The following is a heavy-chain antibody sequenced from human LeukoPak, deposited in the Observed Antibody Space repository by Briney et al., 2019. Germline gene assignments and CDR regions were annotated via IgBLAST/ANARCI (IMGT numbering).Heavy chain of an antibody. Sequence: GGSLKLSCAASGFTFRTYWMSWVRQAPGKGLEWVANINQDESEKYYVESVKGRFIISRDNAKNTLYLQMNSLRAEDTAVYYCVKRDGYKPWDYNGMDVWGQGTTVTVSS. V-gene: IGHV3-7*02. CDR1: GFTFRTYW. J-gene: IGHJ6*02. CDR2: INQDESEK. CDR3: VKRDGYKPWDYNGMDV. D-gene: IGHD5-24*01.